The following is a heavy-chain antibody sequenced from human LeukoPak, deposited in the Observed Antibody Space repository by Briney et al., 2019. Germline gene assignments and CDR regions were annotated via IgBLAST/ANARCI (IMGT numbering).Heavy chain of an antibody. CDR1: GYTFTSYG. J-gene: IGHJ4*02. D-gene: IGHD3-10*01. V-gene: IGHV1-18*01. CDR2: ISAYNGNT. Sequence: ASVKVSCKASGYTFTSYGISWVRQAPGQGLEWMGWISAYNGNTNYAQKPQGRVTMTTDTSTSTAYMELRSLRSDDTAVYYCARDPKRLWFGDRIFDYWGQGTLVTVSS. CDR3: ARDPKRLWFGDRIFDY.